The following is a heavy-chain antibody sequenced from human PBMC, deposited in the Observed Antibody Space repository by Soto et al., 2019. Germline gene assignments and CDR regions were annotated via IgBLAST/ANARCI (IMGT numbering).Heavy chain of an antibody. Sequence: EVQLLESGGGLVQPGGSLRVSCAASGFTFSSYAMSWVRQAPGKGLEWVSAISSSGGSTNYADSVKGRFTISRDNSKNTLYLKMNSLRGEDTAIYYCAKRPTTYYFDYWGQGTLVTVSS. J-gene: IGHJ4*02. V-gene: IGHV3-23*01. CDR1: GFTFSSYA. CDR2: ISSSGGST. CDR3: AKRPTTYYFDY. D-gene: IGHD1-7*01.